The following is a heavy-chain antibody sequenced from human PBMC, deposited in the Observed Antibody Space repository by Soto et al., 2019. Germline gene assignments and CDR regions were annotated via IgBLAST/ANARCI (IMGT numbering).Heavy chain of an antibody. CDR3: TTDTRDLNYDFWSGPINYYYYMDV. CDR2: IKSKTDGGTT. D-gene: IGHD3-3*01. Sequence: GSLRLSCAASGFTFSNAWMSWVRQAPGKGLEWVGRIKSKTDGGTTDYAAPVKGRFTISRDDSKNTLYLQMNSLKTEDTAVYYCTTDTRDLNYDFWSGPINYYYYMDVWGKGTTVTVSS. CDR1: GFTFSNAW. J-gene: IGHJ6*03. V-gene: IGHV3-15*01.